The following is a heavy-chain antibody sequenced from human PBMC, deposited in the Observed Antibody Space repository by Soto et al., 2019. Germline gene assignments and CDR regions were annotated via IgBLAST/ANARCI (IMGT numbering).Heavy chain of an antibody. CDR1: GGTFSRYA. J-gene: IGHJ3*02. V-gene: IGHV1-69*01. Sequence: PENLSCKASGGTFSRYAISCVRQAPGQGLEWMGGIIPIFGTANYAQKFQGRVTITADESTSTAYMELSSLRSEDTAVYYCARTGNYYHCIGYARRTVVIWG. D-gene: IGHD3-22*01. CDR3: ARTGNYYHCIGYARRTVVI. CDR2: IIPIFGTA.